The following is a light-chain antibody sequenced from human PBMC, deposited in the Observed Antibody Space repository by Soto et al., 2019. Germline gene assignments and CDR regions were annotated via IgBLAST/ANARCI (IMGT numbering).Light chain of an antibody. CDR1: SSDVGGYNH. V-gene: IGLV2-14*01. CDR2: DVS. Sequence: QSALTQPASVSGSPGQSITISCTGTSSDVGGYNHVSWYQQHPGKAPKLMIYDVSNRPSGVSNRFSGSKSGNTASLTISGLPDEDEADYYCSSYTSSNTWVFGGGTKVTVL. J-gene: IGLJ3*02. CDR3: SSYTSSNTWV.